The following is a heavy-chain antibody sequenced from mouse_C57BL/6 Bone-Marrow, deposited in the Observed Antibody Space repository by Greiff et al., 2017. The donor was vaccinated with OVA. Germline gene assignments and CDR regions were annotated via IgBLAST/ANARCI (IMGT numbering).Heavy chain of an antibody. D-gene: IGHD4-1*01. CDR3: ASWERGVAY. V-gene: IGHV14-3*01. J-gene: IGHJ3*01. CDR1: GFNIKDDY. Sequence: VQLQQSGAELVRPGASVKLSCTASGFNIKDDYMHWVKQRPEQGLEWIGRIDPANGNTKYAPKFQGKATITADTYSNTAYLQLSSLTSEDTAIYYCASWERGVAYWGQGTLVTVSA. CDR2: IDPANGNT.